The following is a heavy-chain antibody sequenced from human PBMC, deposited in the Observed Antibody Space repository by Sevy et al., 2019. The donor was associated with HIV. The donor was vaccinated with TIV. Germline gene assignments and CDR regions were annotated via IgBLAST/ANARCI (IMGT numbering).Heavy chain of an antibody. CDR3: ARPYGSGSSEAFDI. V-gene: IGHV3-21*01. Sequence: GGSLRLSCAASGFTFSTYTMNWVRQAPGKVLEWVASISSSSNYIYYADSVKGRFTISRDNAKNSLYLQMNSLRAEDTAVYYCARPYGSGSSEAFDIWGQGTMVTVSS. CDR2: ISSSSNYI. D-gene: IGHD3-10*01. J-gene: IGHJ3*02. CDR1: GFTFSTYT.